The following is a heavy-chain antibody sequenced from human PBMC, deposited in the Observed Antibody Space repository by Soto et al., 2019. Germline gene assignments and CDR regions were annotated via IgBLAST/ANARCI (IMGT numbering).Heavy chain of an antibody. CDR3: ARTQIVVVVAAHHYYMDV. Sequence: ASVKVSCKASGYTFTSYDINWVRQATGQGLEWMGWMNPNSGNTGYAQKFQGRVTMTRNTSISTAYMELSSLRSEDTAVYYCARTQIVVVVAAHHYYMDVWGKGTTVTVSS. CDR1: GYTFTSYD. V-gene: IGHV1-8*01. D-gene: IGHD2-15*01. J-gene: IGHJ6*03. CDR2: MNPNSGNT.